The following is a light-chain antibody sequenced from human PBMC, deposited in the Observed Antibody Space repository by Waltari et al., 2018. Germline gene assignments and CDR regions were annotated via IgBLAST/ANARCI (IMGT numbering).Light chain of an antibody. J-gene: IGKJ4*01. CDR2: DAS. V-gene: IGKV3-11*01. Sequence: EIVLTQSPATLSLSPGERATLSCRASQSVSSYLAWYQQKPGQAPRLLIYDASNRATGIPARFSGSGSGTDFTLTISSLEPEDVAVYYCQQRSNWLLTFGGGTKVEIK. CDR1: QSVSSY. CDR3: QQRSNWLLT.